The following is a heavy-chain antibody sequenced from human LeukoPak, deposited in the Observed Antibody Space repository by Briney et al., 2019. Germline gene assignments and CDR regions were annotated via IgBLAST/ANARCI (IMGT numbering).Heavy chain of an antibody. CDR3: AMVRYPIDY. Sequence: ASVKVSCKASGYTFTGYYMHWVRQATGQGLEWMGRIIPILGIANYAQKFQGRVTITADKSTSTAYMELSSLRSEDTAVYYCAMVRYPIDYWGQGTLVTVSS. V-gene: IGHV1-69*02. D-gene: IGHD2-8*02. J-gene: IGHJ4*02. CDR2: IIPILGIA. CDR1: GYTFTGYY.